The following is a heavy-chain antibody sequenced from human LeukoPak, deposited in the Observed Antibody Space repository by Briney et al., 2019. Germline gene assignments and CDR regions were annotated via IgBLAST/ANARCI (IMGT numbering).Heavy chain of an antibody. CDR2: INPNSLIP. Sequence: GASVKDSCKASGYTLSDYDINWVRQAPGQGLEYMGWINPNSLIPGYARKFRGRVTLTMDTSIRTAYMELSGLTYDDTAIYYCARVKPVPTVSFDPWGQGTLVTVSS. CDR1: GYTLSDYD. V-gene: IGHV1-8*01. CDR3: ARVKPVPTVSFDP. D-gene: IGHD4-17*01. J-gene: IGHJ5*02.